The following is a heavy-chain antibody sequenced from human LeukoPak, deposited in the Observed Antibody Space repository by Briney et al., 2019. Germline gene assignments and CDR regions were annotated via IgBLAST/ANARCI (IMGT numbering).Heavy chain of an antibody. J-gene: IGHJ4*02. CDR1: GGSFSGYY. V-gene: IGHV4-34*01. D-gene: IGHD3-10*01. CDR2: INHSGST. Sequence: SETLSLTCAVYGGSFSGYYWSWIRQPPGKGLEWIGEINHSGSTKYNPSLKSRVTISVDTSKNQFSLKLSSVTAADTAVYYCARQARRYYGSGSYYNYWGQGTLVTVSS. CDR3: ARQARRYYGSGSYYNY.